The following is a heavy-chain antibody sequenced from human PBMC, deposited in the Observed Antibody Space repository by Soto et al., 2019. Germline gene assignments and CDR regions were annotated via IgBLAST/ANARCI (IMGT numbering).Heavy chain of an antibody. V-gene: IGHV3-21*01. Sequence: GGSLRLSCAASGFTFSSYSMNWVRQAPGKGLEWVSSISSSSSYIYYADSVKGRFTISRDNAKNSLYLQMNSLRAEDTAVYYCARDGDYVWGSYRWSDAFDIWGQGTMVTVSS. CDR2: ISSSSSYI. D-gene: IGHD3-16*02. CDR1: GFTFSSYS. J-gene: IGHJ3*02. CDR3: ARDGDYVWGSYRWSDAFDI.